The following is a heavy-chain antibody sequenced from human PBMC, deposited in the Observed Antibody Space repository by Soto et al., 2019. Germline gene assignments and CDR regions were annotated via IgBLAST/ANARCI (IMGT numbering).Heavy chain of an antibody. D-gene: IGHD6-13*01. V-gene: IGHV3-23*01. CDR2: ISGSGGST. Sequence: EVQLLESGGGLVQPGGSLRLSCAASGFTFSSYAMSWVRQAPGKGLEWVSAISGSGGSTYYADSVKGRFTISRDNSKNTLYLQMNSLRAEDTAVYYCAKCLPLTSSSWYRGRFDPWGQGTLVTVSS. CDR1: GFTFSSYA. CDR3: AKCLPLTSSSWYRGRFDP. J-gene: IGHJ5*02.